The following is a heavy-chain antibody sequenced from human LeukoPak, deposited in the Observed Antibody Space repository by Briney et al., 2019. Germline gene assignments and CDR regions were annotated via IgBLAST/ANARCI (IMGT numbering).Heavy chain of an antibody. CDR2: ISYDGSNK. D-gene: IGHD3-22*01. J-gene: IGHJ4*02. V-gene: IGHV3-30-3*01. Sequence: PGGSLRLSCAASGFTFSSYAMHWVRQAPGKGLEWVAVISYDGSNKYYADSVKGRFTISRDNSKNTLYLQLNSLRAEDTAVYYCASLYDSDYWGQETLVTVSS. CDR1: GFTFSSYA. CDR3: ASLYDSDY.